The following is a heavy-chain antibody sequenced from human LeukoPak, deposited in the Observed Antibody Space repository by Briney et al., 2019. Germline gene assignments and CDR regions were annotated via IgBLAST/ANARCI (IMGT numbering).Heavy chain of an antibody. Sequence: ASVKVPCKASGYTFTSYGISWVRQAPGQWLEWMGWINPNSGDTKYAQKFQGRVTMTRDTSNNTVYMDLTRLIFDDTAMYYCARDGVFRFEVGDVYYYYMDVWGKGTTVIISS. J-gene: IGHJ6*03. CDR3: ARDGVFRFEVGDVYYYYMDV. CDR1: GYTFTSYG. D-gene: IGHD2-21*02. V-gene: IGHV1-2*02. CDR2: INPNSGDT.